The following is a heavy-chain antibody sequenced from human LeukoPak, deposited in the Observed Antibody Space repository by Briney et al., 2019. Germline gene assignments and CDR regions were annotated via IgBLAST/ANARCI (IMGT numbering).Heavy chain of an antibody. CDR1: GYTFTDYG. CDR2: ISPDSGDT. D-gene: IGHD5-18*01. V-gene: IGHV1-18*01. CDR3: AKDHPERYSYGTPFDY. Sequence: ASVKVSCKASGYTFTDYGISWVRQAPGQGLEWMGWISPDSGDTSFAQKFQGRVTMTTDTSTTTAYMELRSLRSDDTAVYFCAKDHPERYSYGTPFDYWGQGTLVTVSS. J-gene: IGHJ4*02.